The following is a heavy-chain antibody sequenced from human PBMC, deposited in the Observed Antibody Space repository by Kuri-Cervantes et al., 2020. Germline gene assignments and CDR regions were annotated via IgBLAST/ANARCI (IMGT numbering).Heavy chain of an antibody. CDR1: GYTFTSYY. D-gene: IGHD6-19*01. Sequence: ASVKVSCKASGYTFTSYYMHWVRQAPGQGLEWMGIINPSGGSTSYAQKFQGRVTMTRDTSTSTVYMELSSLRSEDTAVYYCARERAVARPDDNWFDPWGQGTLVTVSS. J-gene: IGHJ5*02. V-gene: IGHV1-46*01. CDR2: INPSGGST. CDR3: ARERAVARPDDNWFDP.